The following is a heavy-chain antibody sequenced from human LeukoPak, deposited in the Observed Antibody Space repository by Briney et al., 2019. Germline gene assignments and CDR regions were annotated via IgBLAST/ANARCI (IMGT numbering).Heavy chain of an antibody. CDR3: ARGLFLSGYLDAFDI. Sequence: GGSLRLSCVVSGFILSSNYMSWVRQAPGKGLEWVSLIYSDGRTYYADSVKGRCIISRDGSKNTVYLQMNSLRVEDTAVYYCARGLFLSGYLDAFDIWGQGTVVTVSS. J-gene: IGHJ3*02. CDR1: GFILSSNY. CDR2: IYSDGRT. D-gene: IGHD3-22*01. V-gene: IGHV3-53*01.